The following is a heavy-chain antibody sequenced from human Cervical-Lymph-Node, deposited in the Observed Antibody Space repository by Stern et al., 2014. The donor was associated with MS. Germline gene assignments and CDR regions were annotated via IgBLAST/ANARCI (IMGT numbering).Heavy chain of an antibody. J-gene: IGHJ6*02. CDR3: ARSSGASGDAMDV. D-gene: IGHD2-15*01. CDR1: GFTFSTYW. CDR2: INSGGSST. Sequence: EVQLEASGGGLLQPGGSLRLSCGASGFTFSTYWMHWVRQGPGKGLVWVSRINSGGSSTSYTDSVRGRFTISRDNAKNTVDLQMTSLRAEDTAVYYCARSSGASGDAMDVWGQGTTVTVSS. V-gene: IGHV3-74*02.